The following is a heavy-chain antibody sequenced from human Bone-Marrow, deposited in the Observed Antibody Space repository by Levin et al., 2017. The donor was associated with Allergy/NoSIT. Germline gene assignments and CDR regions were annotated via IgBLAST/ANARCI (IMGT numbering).Heavy chain of an antibody. J-gene: IGHJ4*02. D-gene: IGHD3-10*01. CDR1: GTFLSSKY. CDR2: ILYGGGT. Sequence: PSETLSLTCTVSGTFLSSKYWTWIRQSPGKGLEWIGYILYGGGTNYNPSLKSRVTISADTSKNEFSLNVRSMTTADTAIYYCATGGTWFEGFYFDNWGQGTLITVSS. CDR3: ATGGTWFEGFYFDN. V-gene: IGHV4-59*01.